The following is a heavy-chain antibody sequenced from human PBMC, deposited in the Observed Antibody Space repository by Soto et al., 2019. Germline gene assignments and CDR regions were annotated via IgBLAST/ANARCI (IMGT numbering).Heavy chain of an antibody. CDR2: IRTKVNNFAT. CDR3: TSLFVGGSWPFDY. CDR1: GLTFSGSA. J-gene: IGHJ4*02. D-gene: IGHD1-26*01. Sequence: GGSLRLSCAASGLTFSGSAIHWVRLPSGKGLEWVGRIRTKVNNFATAYGASVKGRFSISRDDSKDTAYLQMNSLKIEDTAVYHCTSLFVGGSWPFDYWGQGALVTVSS. V-gene: IGHV3-73*01.